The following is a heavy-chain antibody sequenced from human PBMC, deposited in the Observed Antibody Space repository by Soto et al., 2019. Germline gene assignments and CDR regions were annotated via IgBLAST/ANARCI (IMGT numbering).Heavy chain of an antibody. D-gene: IGHD3-10*01. V-gene: IGHV1-3*01. CDR1: GYTFTSYA. Sequence: ASVKVSCKASGYTFTSYAMHWVRQAPGQRLGWMGWINAGNGNTKYSQKFQGRVTITRDTSASTAYMELSSLRSEDTAVYYCARGFDSDPLDAFDIWGQGTMVTVSS. CDR2: INAGNGNT. J-gene: IGHJ3*02. CDR3: ARGFDSDPLDAFDI.